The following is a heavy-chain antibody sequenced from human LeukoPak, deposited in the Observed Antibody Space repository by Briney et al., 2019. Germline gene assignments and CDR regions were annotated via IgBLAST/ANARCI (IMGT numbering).Heavy chain of an antibody. Sequence: GESLKISCKGSGYSFTSYWIGWVRQMPGKGLEWMGIIYPGDSNTRYSPSFQGQVTISADKSISTAYLQWSSLKASDTAMYYCARGLGYQLLPLNWFDTWGQGTLVTVSS. CDR3: ARGLGYQLLPLNWFDT. CDR1: GYSFTSYW. CDR2: IYPGDSNT. V-gene: IGHV5-51*01. D-gene: IGHD2-15*01. J-gene: IGHJ5*02.